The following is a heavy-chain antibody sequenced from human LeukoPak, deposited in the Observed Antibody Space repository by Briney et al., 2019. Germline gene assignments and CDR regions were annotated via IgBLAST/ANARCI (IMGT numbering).Heavy chain of an antibody. D-gene: IGHD3-22*01. CDR3: ARESDSSGYSYFDY. Sequence: GASVKVSCKASGYTFTSYDISWVRQAPGQGLEWMGWISAYNGNTNYAQKLQGRVTMTTDTSTSTAYMELRSLRSDDTAVYYCARESDSSGYSYFDYWGQGTLVTVSS. V-gene: IGHV1-18*01. J-gene: IGHJ4*02. CDR2: ISAYNGNT. CDR1: GYTFTSYD.